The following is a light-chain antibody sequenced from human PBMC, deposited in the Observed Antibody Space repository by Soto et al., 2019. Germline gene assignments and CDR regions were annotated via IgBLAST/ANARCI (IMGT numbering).Light chain of an antibody. CDR2: GAS. CDR1: QSIGKH. CDR3: QQSYTRPTT. V-gene: IGKV1-39*01. J-gene: IGKJ5*01. Sequence: DIQMTPSPSFLSASVGDRVTITCRASQSIGKHLNWYQQKPGKAPKFLIYGASTLQSGVPSRFTGSGSGTDFTLTVNSLQAEDFATYYCQQSYTRPTTFGQGTRLEI.